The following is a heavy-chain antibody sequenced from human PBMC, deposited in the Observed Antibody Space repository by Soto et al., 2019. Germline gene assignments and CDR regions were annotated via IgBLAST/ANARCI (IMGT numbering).Heavy chain of an antibody. D-gene: IGHD4-17*01. CDR1: GFDFSTYA. J-gene: IGHJ4*02. Sequence: EVHLLESGGTLVQPGGSLRLSCAASGFDFSTYAMTWVRQAPGKGLEWVSAIINSGATTYYAASVKGRFTISRDNSRNTLYLQMNSLRADDTAMYYCAKDWPGTSSVTSDFWGQGTLVTVSS. CDR3: AKDWPGTSSVTSDF. CDR2: IINSGATT. V-gene: IGHV3-23*01.